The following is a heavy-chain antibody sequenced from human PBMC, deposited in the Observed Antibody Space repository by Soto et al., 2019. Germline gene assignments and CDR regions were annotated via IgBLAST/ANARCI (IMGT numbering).Heavy chain of an antibody. CDR3: ARTPGRYSSSWYDV. J-gene: IGHJ5*02. Sequence: GGSLRLSCAASGFTFSSYWMSWVRQAPGKGLEWVANIKQDGSEKYYVDSVKGRFTISRDNAKNSLYLQMNSLRAEDTAVYYCARTPGRYSSSWYDVWGQGTLVSVSS. D-gene: IGHD6-13*01. CDR1: GFTFSSYW. V-gene: IGHV3-7*02. CDR2: IKQDGSEK.